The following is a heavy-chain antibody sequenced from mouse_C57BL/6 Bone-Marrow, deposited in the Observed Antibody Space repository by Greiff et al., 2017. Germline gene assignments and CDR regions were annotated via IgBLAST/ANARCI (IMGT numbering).Heavy chain of an antibody. J-gene: IGHJ4*01. V-gene: IGHV5-4*01. CDR3: ARAMSLPAMDY. CDR1: GFTFSSYA. CDR2: ISDGGSYT. Sequence: EVHLVESGGGLVKPGGSLKLSCAASGFTFSSYAMSWVRQTPEKRLEWVATISDGGSYTYYPDNVKGRFTISRDNAKNNLYLQMSHLKSEDTAMYYCARAMSLPAMDYCGQGTSVTVSS.